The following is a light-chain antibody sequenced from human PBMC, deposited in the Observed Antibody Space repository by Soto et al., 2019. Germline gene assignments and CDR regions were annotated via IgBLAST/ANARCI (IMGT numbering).Light chain of an antibody. J-gene: IGLJ3*02. CDR3: CSYAGSRGV. CDR2: EVS. Sequence: QSALTQPASVSVSPGQSITISCTGTSSDVGSYNLVSWYQQHPGKAPKLLIYEVSKRPSGISTRFSGSKSGNTASLTISGLQAEDEADYYCCSYAGSRGVLGGGTKLTVL. V-gene: IGLV2-23*02. CDR1: SSDVGSYNL.